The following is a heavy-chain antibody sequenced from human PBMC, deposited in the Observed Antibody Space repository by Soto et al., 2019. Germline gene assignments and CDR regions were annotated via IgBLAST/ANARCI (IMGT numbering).Heavy chain of an antibody. CDR2: ISYDGSNK. V-gene: IGHV3-30*18. J-gene: IGHJ4*02. Sequence: QVQLVESGGGVVQPGRSLRLSCAASGFTFSSYGMHWVRQAPGKGLEWVAVISYDGSNKYYADSVKGRFTISRDNSKNTLYLQMNSLRAEDTAVYYCAKAPGIAARWGQGTLVTVSS. D-gene: IGHD6-25*01. CDR3: AKAPGIAAR. CDR1: GFTFSSYG.